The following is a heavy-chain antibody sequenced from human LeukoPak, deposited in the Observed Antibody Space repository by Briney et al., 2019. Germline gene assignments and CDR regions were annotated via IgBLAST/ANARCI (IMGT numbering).Heavy chain of an antibody. CDR3: SRGPIQLCLYDGMDV. CDR1: GFTFRNDS. J-gene: IGHJ6*02. V-gene: IGHV3-49*04. D-gene: IGHD5-18*01. Sequence: HSGGSLRLSCTASGFTFRNDSMSWVRQAPGKGLEWVGFIRSKAYGGTTEYAASVQGRFIISREDSKGIAYLQLSSLKTEDTAVYYCSRGPIQLCLYDGMDVWDQGTTVTVSS. CDR2: IRSKAYGGTT.